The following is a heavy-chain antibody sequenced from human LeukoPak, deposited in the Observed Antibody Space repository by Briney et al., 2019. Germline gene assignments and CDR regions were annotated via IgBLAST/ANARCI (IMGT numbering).Heavy chain of an antibody. D-gene: IGHD2-15*01. J-gene: IGHJ6*03. CDR1: GVSISSGSYY. CDR3: ARDYSQCYYYYYMDV. CDR2: IYTSGST. V-gene: IGHV4-61*02. Sequence: PAQTLSLTCTVSGVSISSGSYYWSWIRQPAGKGLEWIGRIYTSGSTNYNPSLKSRVTISVDTSKNQFSLKLSSVTAADTAVYYCARDYSQCYYYYYMDVWGKGTTVTVSS.